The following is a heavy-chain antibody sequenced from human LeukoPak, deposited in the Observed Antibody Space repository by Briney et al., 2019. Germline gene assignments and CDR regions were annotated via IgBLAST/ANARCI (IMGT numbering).Heavy chain of an antibody. CDR1: GFTFSSYS. V-gene: IGHV3-21*01. D-gene: IGHD4-17*01. Sequence: GGSLRLSCAASGFTFSSYSMNWVRQAPGKGLEWVSSITSTSSYIYYADSVKGRFTISRDNAKNSLYLQMNSLRAEDTAVYYCARGNYHATVTTDYWGQGTLVTVSS. J-gene: IGHJ4*02. CDR2: ITSTSSYI. CDR3: ARGNYHATVTTDY.